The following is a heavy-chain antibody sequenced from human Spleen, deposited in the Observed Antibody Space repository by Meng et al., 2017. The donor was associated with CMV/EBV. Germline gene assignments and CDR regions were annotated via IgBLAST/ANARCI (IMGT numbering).Heavy chain of an antibody. D-gene: IGHD1-7*01. CDR1: RIIINNDC. V-gene: IGHV3-66*02. CDR3: AKARSTSWNYGSYYYYGMDV. J-gene: IGHJ6*02. CDR2: IYTAGIT. Sequence: SCAVARIIINNDCMCWVRQAPGKGLGMVALIYTAGITFYAESVKGRFTITRDKSKNTLYLQMNSLRAEDTAVYYCAKARSTSWNYGSYYYYGMDVWGQGTTVTVSS.